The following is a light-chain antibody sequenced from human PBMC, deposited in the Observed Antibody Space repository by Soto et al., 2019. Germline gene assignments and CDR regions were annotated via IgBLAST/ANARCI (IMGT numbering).Light chain of an antibody. Sequence: QSVLTQPASVSGSPGQSITISCTGTSSDVGSYNLVSWYQQHPGKAPKLMIYEGSKRPSGLSNRFAGSKSGNTASLTISGLQAEDEADYYCCSYTGSSTSVVFGGGTQLTVL. CDR2: EGS. V-gene: IGLV2-23*01. J-gene: IGLJ2*01. CDR3: CSYTGSSTSVV. CDR1: SSDVGSYNL.